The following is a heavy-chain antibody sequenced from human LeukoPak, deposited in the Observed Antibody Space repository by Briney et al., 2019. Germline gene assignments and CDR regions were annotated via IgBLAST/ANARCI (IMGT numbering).Heavy chain of an antibody. D-gene: IGHD6-13*01. CDR3: SAAGTDRDY. CDR2: IRYDGSNK. V-gene: IGHV3-30*02. J-gene: IGHJ4*02. CDR1: GFTFSSYG. Sequence: TGGSLRLSCAASGFTFSSYGMHWVRQAPGKGLEWVAFIRYDGSNKYYADSVKGRFTISRDNSKNTLYLQMNSLRAEDTAVYYSSAAGTDRDYWGQGTLVTVSS.